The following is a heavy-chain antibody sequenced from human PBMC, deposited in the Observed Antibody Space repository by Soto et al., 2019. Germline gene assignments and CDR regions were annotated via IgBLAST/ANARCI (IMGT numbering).Heavy chain of an antibody. CDR2: IIPIFGTA. Sequence: SVKVSGKASGVTFSSYAISWVRQAPGQGLEWMGGIIPIFGTANYAQKFQGRVTITADESTSTAYMELSSLRSEDTAVYYCATRKRGFQYYYDSSGYAPGTGYYFDYWGQGTLVTVSS. CDR1: GVTFSSYA. D-gene: IGHD3-22*01. CDR3: ATRKRGFQYYYDSSGYAPGTGYYFDY. J-gene: IGHJ4*02. V-gene: IGHV1-69*13.